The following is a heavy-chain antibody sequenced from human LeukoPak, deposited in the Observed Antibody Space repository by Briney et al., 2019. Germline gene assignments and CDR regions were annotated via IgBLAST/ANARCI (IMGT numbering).Heavy chain of an antibody. CDR2: ISGSGGST. V-gene: IGHV3-23*01. Sequence: GGSLRLSRAASGFTFSSYAMSWVRQAPGKGLEWVSAISGSGGSTYYADSVKGRFTISRDNSKNTLYLQMNSLRAEDTAVYYCAKDLSRLGESLDYWGQGTLVTVSS. J-gene: IGHJ4*02. D-gene: IGHD3-16*01. CDR1: GFTFSSYA. CDR3: AKDLSRLGESLDY.